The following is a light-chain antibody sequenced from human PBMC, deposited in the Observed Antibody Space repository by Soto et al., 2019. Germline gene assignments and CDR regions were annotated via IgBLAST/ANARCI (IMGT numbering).Light chain of an antibody. Sequence: QSALTQPASVSGSPGQSITISCTGTSSDIGAYNYVSWYQQHPGKAPKLMIYEVTNRPSGVSNRFSASKSANTASLTISGLQADDEADYYCASYTSSSTWVFGGGTKVTVL. V-gene: IGLV2-14*01. CDR2: EVT. CDR3: ASYTSSSTWV. CDR1: SSDIGAYNY. J-gene: IGLJ3*02.